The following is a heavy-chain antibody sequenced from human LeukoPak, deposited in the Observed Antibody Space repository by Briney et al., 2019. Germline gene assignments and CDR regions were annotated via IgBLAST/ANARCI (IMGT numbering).Heavy chain of an antibody. CDR2: IYYSGST. J-gene: IGHJ4*02. D-gene: IGHD3-10*01. CDR1: GGSISSYY. CDR3: ASADRGYGSGSYYRFDY. V-gene: IGHV4-39*01. Sequence: PETLSLTCTVSGGSISSYYWGWIRQPPGKGLEWIGRIYYSGSTYYNPSLKSRVTISVDTSKNQFSLKLSSVTAADTAVYYCASADRGYGSGSYYRFDYWGQGTLVTVSS.